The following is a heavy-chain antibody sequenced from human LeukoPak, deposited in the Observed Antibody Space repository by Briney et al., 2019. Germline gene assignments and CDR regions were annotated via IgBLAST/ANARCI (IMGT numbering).Heavy chain of an antibody. J-gene: IGHJ6*02. CDR2: IYYRGST. D-gene: IGHD3-3*01. V-gene: IGHV4-59*08. CDR3: ARQNYDEVNYYYYGLDV. CDR1: GGSISSNY. Sequence: SETLSLTCSVSGGSISSNYWSWIRQSPGKGLEWIGYIYYRGSTDYNPSLKSRVTMSVDTSKNQFSLKLSSVTAADTAVYYCARQNYDEVNYYYYGLDVWGQGTTVTVPS.